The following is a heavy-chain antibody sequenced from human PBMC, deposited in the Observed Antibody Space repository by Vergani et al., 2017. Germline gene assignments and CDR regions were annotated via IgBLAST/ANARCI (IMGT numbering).Heavy chain of an antibody. J-gene: IGHJ6*02. CDR3: TTDPRYCCDASCYWIRDRHYYGMDV. Sequence: EVQLVEFGGGIVKPGGSLRLSCLASGFSFRNAWMNWVRRTPGKGLEWVGRIKSTFDRGTTDYAAAVKGRFTISRDDSKNTLFLQMNGLKTEDIGVYYCTTDPRYCCDASCYWIRDRHYYGMDVWGQGTTVTVSS. CDR1: GFSFRNAW. CDR2: IKSTFDRGTT. V-gene: IGHV3-15*07. D-gene: IGHD1-1*01.